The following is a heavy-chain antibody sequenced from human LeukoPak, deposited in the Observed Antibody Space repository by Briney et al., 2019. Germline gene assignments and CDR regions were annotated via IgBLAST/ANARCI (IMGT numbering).Heavy chain of an antibody. CDR1: GFTFSSDA. CDR2: ISGSGGAT. J-gene: IGHJ4*02. D-gene: IGHD1-1*01. Sequence: PGGSLRLSCAASGFTFSSDAMSWVRQAPGKGLEWVSGISGSGGATYHADSVKCRFTISRDNSKNTLYLQMNSLRAEDTAVYYCAKGFSRNWYYWGQGTLVTVSS. CDR3: AKGFSRNWYY. V-gene: IGHV3-23*01.